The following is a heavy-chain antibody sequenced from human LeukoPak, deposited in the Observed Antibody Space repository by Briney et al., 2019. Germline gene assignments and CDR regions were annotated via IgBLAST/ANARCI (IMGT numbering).Heavy chain of an antibody. J-gene: IGHJ4*02. CDR1: GFTFSSYA. CDR2: ISGSGGST. CDR3: AKINTDDYYGSGSYLVY. Sequence: PGGSLRLSCAASGFTFSSYAMSWVRQAPGKGLEWVSAISGSGGSTYYADPVKGRFTISRDNSKNTLYLQMNSLRAEDTAVYYCAKINTDDYYGSGSYLVYWGQGTLVTVSS. D-gene: IGHD3-10*01. V-gene: IGHV3-23*01.